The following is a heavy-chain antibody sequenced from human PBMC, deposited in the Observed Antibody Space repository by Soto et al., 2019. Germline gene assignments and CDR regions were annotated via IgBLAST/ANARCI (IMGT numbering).Heavy chain of an antibody. J-gene: IGHJ4*02. D-gene: IGHD6-19*01. CDR1: GFTISTNY. V-gene: IGHV3-66*01. CDR2: IYTGGST. Sequence: SLRLSCAPSGFTISTNYMTWVRQAPGKGLEWVSIIYTGGSTSYADSVRGRFTISRDNSKNTLYLQMNSLRAEDTAVYYCARGGSSGWYYFDYWGQGALVTV. CDR3: ARGGSSGWYYFDY.